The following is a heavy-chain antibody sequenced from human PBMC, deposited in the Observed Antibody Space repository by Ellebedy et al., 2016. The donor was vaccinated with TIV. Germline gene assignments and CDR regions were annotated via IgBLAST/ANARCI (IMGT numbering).Heavy chain of an antibody. CDR2: IYHSGNT. CDR3: ARRYSSSWFFFDY. CDR1: GGSITSTNW. J-gene: IGHJ4*02. Sequence: SETLSLTCAVSGGSITSTNWWSWVRRPPGKGPEWIGEIYHSGNTNYNPSLKSRVTISVDKSKNPFFLKLSSVTAADTAIYYCARRYSSSWFFFDYWGRGTLVTVSS. D-gene: IGHD6-13*01. V-gene: IGHV4-4*02.